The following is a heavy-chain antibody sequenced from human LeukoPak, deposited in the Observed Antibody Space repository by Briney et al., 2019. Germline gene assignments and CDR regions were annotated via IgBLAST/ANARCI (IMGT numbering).Heavy chain of an antibody. CDR3: ARDEFGDFQGFDY. J-gene: IGHJ4*02. D-gene: IGHD4-17*01. CDR1: GASINSYY. V-gene: IGHV4-59*13. Sequence: IPSETLSLTCSVSGASINSYYWNWIRQSPGKGLEWLGNIHYRGTTNYNPSLKSRVTLSLDSSKSQFALKVTSVTAADTAVYYCARDEFGDFQGFDYWGQGTRVTVSS. CDR2: IHYRGTT.